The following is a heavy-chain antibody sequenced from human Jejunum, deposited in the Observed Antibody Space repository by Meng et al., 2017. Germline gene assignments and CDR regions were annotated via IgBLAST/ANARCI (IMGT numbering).Heavy chain of an antibody. CDR1: GFTFSDHY. CDR2: IRNKANRYTT. Sequence: EVQLVESGGGLVQPGGSLRLSCAASGFTFSDHYMDWVRQAPGKGLEWVGRIRNKANRYTTEYAASVKVRFTISRDDSNNLLYLQMSSLRAEDTAVYYCVRLLDLDYWGQGTLVTVSS. V-gene: IGHV3-72*01. J-gene: IGHJ4*02. D-gene: IGHD1-1*01. CDR3: VRLLDLDY.